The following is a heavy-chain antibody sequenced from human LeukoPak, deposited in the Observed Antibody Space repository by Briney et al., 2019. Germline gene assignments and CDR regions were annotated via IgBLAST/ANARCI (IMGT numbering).Heavy chain of an antibody. V-gene: IGHV3-23*01. CDR1: GFTFSSYA. CDR2: ISGSGGST. J-gene: IGHJ4*02. D-gene: IGHD6-19*01. CDR3: AKSMSQWLATFYFDY. Sequence: GGSLRLSCAASGFTFSSYAMSWVRQAPGKGLEWVSAISGSGGSTYYADSVKGRFTISRDNSKNTLYLQMNSLRAEDTAVYYCAKSMSQWLATFYFDYWGQGTLVTVSS.